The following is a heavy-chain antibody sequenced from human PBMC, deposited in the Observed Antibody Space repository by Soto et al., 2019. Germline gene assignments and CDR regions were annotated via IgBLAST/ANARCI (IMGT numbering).Heavy chain of an antibody. D-gene: IGHD3-10*01. CDR2: IIPIFGTA. V-gene: IGHV1-69*01. CDR3: ARGILWFGDYGMAAFEI. CDR1: GGTFSSYA. J-gene: IGHJ3*02. Sequence: QVQLVQSGAEVKKPGSSVKVSCKASGGTFSSYAISWGRQAPGQGLEWMGGIIPIFGTANSAQKSQGRVTITADESTSTAYMELSSLRSEDTAVYYCARGILWFGDYGMAAFEIWGQGTMVTVSS.